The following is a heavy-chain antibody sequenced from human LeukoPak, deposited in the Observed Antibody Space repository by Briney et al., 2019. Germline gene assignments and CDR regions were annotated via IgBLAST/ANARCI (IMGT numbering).Heavy chain of an antibody. J-gene: IGHJ6*02. Sequence: GGSLRLSCAASGFTFRDYAMFWVRQAPGKGLEWVSVVSASGRVTDYADSVKGRFTISRDNAKNTLYLQMNSLRGEDTAVYYCARDRSRFGELAYYGMDVWGQGTTVTVSS. V-gene: IGHV3-23*01. D-gene: IGHD3-10*01. CDR3: ARDRSRFGELAYYGMDV. CDR2: VSASGRVT. CDR1: GFTFRDYA.